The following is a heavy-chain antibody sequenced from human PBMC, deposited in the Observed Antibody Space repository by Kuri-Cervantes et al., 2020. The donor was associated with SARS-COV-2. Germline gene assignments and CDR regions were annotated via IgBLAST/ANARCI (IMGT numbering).Heavy chain of an antibody. CDR3: AREWATIFGVVYDY. D-gene: IGHD3-3*01. V-gene: IGHV3-53*05. Sequence: GGSLRLSCAASGFTVSSNYMSWVRQAPGKGLEWVSVIYSGGSTYYADSVKGRFTISRDNSKNTLYLQMNSLRAEDTAVYYCAREWATIFGVVYDYWGQGTLVTVSS. CDR1: GFTVSSNY. J-gene: IGHJ4*02. CDR2: IYSGGST.